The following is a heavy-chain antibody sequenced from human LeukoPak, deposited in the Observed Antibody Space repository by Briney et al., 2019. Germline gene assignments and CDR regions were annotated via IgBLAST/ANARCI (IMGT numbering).Heavy chain of an antibody. Sequence: SETLSLTCTVSGGSISSYYWSWIRQPPGKGLEWIRYIYYSGSTNYNPSLKSRVTISVDTSKNQFSLKLSSVTAADTAVYYCARDRAGFRRTGNYYYMDVWGKGTTVTVSS. J-gene: IGHJ6*03. CDR1: GGSISSYY. D-gene: IGHD6-19*01. V-gene: IGHV4-59*01. CDR3: ARDRAGFRRTGNYYYMDV. CDR2: IYYSGST.